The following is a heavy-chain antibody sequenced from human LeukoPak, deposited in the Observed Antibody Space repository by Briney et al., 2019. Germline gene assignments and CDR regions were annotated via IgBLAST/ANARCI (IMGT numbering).Heavy chain of an antibody. J-gene: IGHJ4*02. CDR3: AREWELLRPVLYYFDY. Sequence: GGSLRLSCAASGFTFSSYWMSWVRQAPEKGLEWVANIKQDGSEKYYVDSVKGRFTISRDNAKNSLYLQMNSLRAEDAAMYYCAREWELLRPVLYYFDYWGQGTLVTVSS. CDR2: IKQDGSEK. CDR1: GFTFSSYW. D-gene: IGHD1-26*01. V-gene: IGHV3-7*01.